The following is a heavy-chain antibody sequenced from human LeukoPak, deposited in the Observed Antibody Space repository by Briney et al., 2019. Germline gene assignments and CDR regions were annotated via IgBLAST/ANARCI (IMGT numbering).Heavy chain of an antibody. V-gene: IGHV1-18*01. CDR1: GYTFTSYG. D-gene: IGHD2-2*01. Sequence: ASVKVSCKASGYTFTSYGISWVRQAPGQGLEWMGWISAYNGNTNYAQKLQGRVTMTTDTSTRTAYMELRSLRSDDTAVYYCAREEGIVVVPAANPALVGFDPWGQGTLVTVSS. J-gene: IGHJ5*02. CDR3: AREEGIVVVPAANPALVGFDP. CDR2: ISAYNGNT.